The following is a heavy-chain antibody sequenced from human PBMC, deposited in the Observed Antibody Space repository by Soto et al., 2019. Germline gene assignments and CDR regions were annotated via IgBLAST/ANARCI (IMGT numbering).Heavy chain of an antibody. J-gene: IGHJ5*02. CDR2: IYYSGST. D-gene: IGHD2-2*01. CDR1: GGSISSYY. V-gene: IGHV4-59*08. CDR3: ARLSVVVPAAMPGSGWYKAHWFDP. Sequence: PSETLSLTCPVSGGSISSYYWSWIRQPPGKGLEWIGYIYYSGSTNYNPSLKSRVTISVDTSKNQFSLKLSSVTAADTAVYYCARLSVVVPAAMPGSGWYKAHWFDPWGQGTLVTVSS.